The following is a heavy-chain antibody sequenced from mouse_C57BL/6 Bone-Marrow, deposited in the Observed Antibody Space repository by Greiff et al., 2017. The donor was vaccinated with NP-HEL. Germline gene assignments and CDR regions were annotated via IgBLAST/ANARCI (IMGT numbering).Heavy chain of an antibody. Sequence: EVQLQQSGGGLVQPKGSLKLSCAASGFSFNTYAMNWVRQAPGKGLEWVARIRSKSNNYATYYADSVKDRFTISRDDSESMLYLQMNNLKTEDTAMYYCVRQSKYYFDYWGQGTTLTVSS. V-gene: IGHV10-1*01. J-gene: IGHJ2*01. D-gene: IGHD2-5*01. CDR2: IRSKSNNYAT. CDR1: GFSFNTYA. CDR3: VRQSKYYFDY.